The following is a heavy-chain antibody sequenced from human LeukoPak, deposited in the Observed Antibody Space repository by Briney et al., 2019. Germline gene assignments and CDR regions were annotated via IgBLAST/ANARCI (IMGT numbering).Heavy chain of an antibody. CDR2: MNPNSGNT. V-gene: IGHV1-8*01. CDR1: GYTFTSYD. CDR3: ARAGAVTTMYNWFDP. Sequence: ASVKVSCKASGYTFTSYDINWVRQATGQGLEWMGWMNPNSGNTGYAQKFQGRVTITTDESTSTAYMELSSLRSEDTAVYYCARAGAVTTMYNWFDPWGQGTLVTVSS. J-gene: IGHJ5*02. D-gene: IGHD3-10*02.